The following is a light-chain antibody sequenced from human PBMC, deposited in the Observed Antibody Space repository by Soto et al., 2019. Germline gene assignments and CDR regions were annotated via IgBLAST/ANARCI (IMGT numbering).Light chain of an antibody. J-gene: IGKJ1*01. Sequence: DIQMTQSPSTLSASVGDRVTITCRASQSISGRLAWYQQKPGKAPKLLIYAASSLESGFPSRFSGSGSGTEFILTISSLQPDDFATYYCQQYNSERTFGQGTKVEIK. CDR2: AAS. CDR3: QQYNSERT. V-gene: IGKV1-5*01. CDR1: QSISGR.